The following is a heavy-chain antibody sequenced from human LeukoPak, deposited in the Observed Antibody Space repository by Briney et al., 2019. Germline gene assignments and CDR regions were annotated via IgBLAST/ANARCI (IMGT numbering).Heavy chain of an antibody. CDR2: INHSGST. D-gene: IGHD5-24*01. CDR1: GGSFSGYY. CDR3: ARHSRRWLQLFAFDI. J-gene: IGHJ3*02. V-gene: IGHV4-34*01. Sequence: KASETLSLTCAVYGGSFSGYYWSWIRQPPGKGLEWIGEINHSGSTNYNPSLKSRVTISVDTSKNQFSLKLSSVTAADTAVYYCARHSRRWLQLFAFDIWGQGTMVTVSS.